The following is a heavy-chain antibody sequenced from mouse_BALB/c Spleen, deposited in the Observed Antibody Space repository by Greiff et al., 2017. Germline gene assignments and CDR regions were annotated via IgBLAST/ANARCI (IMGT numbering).Heavy chain of an antibody. D-gene: IGHD2-1*01. CDR2: ISSGGSYT. V-gene: IGHV5-9-3*01. J-gene: IGHJ4*01. CDR1: GFTFSSYA. Sequence: EVQGVESGGGLVKPGGSLKLSCAASGFTFSSYAMSWVRQTPEKRLEWVATISSGGSYTYYPDSVKGRFTISRDNAKNTLYLQMSSLRSEDTAMYYCARRDGNYAAMDYWGQGTSVTVSS. CDR3: ARRDGNYAAMDY.